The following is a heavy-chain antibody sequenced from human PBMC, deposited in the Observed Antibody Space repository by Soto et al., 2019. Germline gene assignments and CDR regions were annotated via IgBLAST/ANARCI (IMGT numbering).Heavy chain of an antibody. J-gene: IGHJ4*02. V-gene: IGHV4-30-2*01. CDR2: IYHSGST. Sequence: LSLTCAVSGGSISSGGYSWSWIRQPPGKGLEWIGYIYHSGSTYYNPSLKSRVTIPVDRSKNQFSLKLSSVTAADTAVYYCARGQVVAAQHWGQGTLVTGSS. CDR3: ARGQVVAAQH. D-gene: IGHD2-15*01. CDR1: GGSISSGGYS.